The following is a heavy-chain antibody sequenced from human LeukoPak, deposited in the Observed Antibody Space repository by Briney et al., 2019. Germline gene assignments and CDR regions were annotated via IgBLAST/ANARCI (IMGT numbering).Heavy chain of an antibody. Sequence: GASVKVSCKASGGTLSSYAISWVRQAPGQGLEWMGGIIPIFGTANYAQKFQGRVTITADKSTSTAYMELSSLRSEDTAVYYCASATYYYGFRRDNNWFDPWGQGTLVTVSS. J-gene: IGHJ5*02. V-gene: IGHV1-69*06. CDR1: GGTLSSYA. CDR3: ASATYYYGFRRDNNWFDP. D-gene: IGHD3-10*01. CDR2: IIPIFGTA.